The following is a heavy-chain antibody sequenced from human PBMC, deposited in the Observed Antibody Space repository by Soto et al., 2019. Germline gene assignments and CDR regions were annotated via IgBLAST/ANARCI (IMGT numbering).Heavy chain of an antibody. V-gene: IGHV1-3*01. CDR2: INAGNGNT. CDR1: GNTLTSYC. Sequence: GASVKVSCQASGNTLTSYCMHWGRPAPGQKLEWMGWINAGNGNTKYSQKFQGRVTITRDTSASTAYMELSSLRSEGTAVYYCARDFDSSSSSGLSWFDPWGKGTLVTVSS. CDR3: ARDFDSSSSSGLSWFDP. J-gene: IGHJ5*02. D-gene: IGHD6-13*01.